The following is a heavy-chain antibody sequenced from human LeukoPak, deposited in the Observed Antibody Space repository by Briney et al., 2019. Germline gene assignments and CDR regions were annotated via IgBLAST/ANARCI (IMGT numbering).Heavy chain of an antibody. CDR3: AKALDYWYFDY. CDR1: GFXFSSYW. J-gene: IGHJ4*02. D-gene: IGHD2/OR15-2a*01. V-gene: IGHV3-23*01. Sequence: GGSLRLSCAASGFXFSSYWIHWVRQAPGKGLEWVSAISGRPSYADSVKGRFTISRDNSKNTLYLQVNSLRAEDTAVYYCAKALDYWYFDYWGQGTLVTVSS. CDR2: ISGRP.